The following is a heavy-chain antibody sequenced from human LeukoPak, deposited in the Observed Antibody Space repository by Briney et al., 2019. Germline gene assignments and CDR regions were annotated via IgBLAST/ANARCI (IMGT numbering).Heavy chain of an antibody. J-gene: IGHJ5*02. V-gene: IGHV1-2*02. CDR3: ARGGSVLTIFGVVTSWFDP. CDR2: INPNSGGT. CDR1: GYTFTGYY. Sequence: GASVKVSCKASGYTFTGYYMHWVRQAPGQGLEWMGWINPNSGGTNYAQKFQGRVTMTRDTSISTAYMELSRLRSDDTAVYYCARGGSVLTIFGVVTSWFDPWGQGTLVTVSS. D-gene: IGHD3-3*01.